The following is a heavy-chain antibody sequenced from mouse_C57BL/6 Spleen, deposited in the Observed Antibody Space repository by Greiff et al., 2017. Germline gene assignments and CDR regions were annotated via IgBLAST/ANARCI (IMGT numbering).Heavy chain of an antibody. J-gene: IGHJ2*01. D-gene: IGHD2-3*01. Sequence: QVQLQQPGAELVMPGASVKLSCKASGYTFTSYWMHWVKQRPGQGLEWIGELDPSASYTNYNQKFKGKSTLTVDKSSSTAYMQLSSLTSEDSAVYYCARGGDGYYRGYYFDYWGQGTTLTVSS. CDR2: LDPSASYT. V-gene: IGHV1-69*01. CDR1: GYTFTSYW. CDR3: ARGGDGYYRGYYFDY.